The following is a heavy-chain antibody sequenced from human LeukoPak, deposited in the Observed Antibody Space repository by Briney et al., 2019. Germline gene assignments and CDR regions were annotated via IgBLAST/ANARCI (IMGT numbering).Heavy chain of an antibody. D-gene: IGHD1-26*01. V-gene: IGHV4-59*01. J-gene: IGHJ4*02. CDR2: IYYSGST. Sequence: SETLSLTCTVSGGSTSSYYWSWIRQPPGKGLEWIGYIYYSGSTNYNPSLKSRVTISVGTSKNQFSLKLSSVTAADTAVYYCARRGGSYHDYWGQGVLVTVSS. CDR1: GGSTSSYY. CDR3: ARRGGSYHDY.